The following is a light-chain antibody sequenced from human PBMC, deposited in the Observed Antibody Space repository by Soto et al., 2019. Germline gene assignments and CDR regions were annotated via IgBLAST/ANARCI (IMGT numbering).Light chain of an antibody. CDR1: QSVSSY. J-gene: IGKJ5*01. CDR3: QQRSNWPPIT. Sequence: IVLPQSPATLSLSPGERATLSCRASQSVSSYLAWYQQKPGQAPRLLIYDASNRATGIPARFSGSGSGTDFTLTISSLEPEDFAVYYCQQRSNWPPITFGQGTRLEI. V-gene: IGKV3-11*01. CDR2: DAS.